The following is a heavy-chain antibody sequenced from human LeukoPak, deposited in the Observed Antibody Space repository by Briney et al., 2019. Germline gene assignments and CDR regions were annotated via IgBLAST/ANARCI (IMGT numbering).Heavy chain of an antibody. CDR3: AREPAYSSSWQLSVRYMDV. CDR2: IIPIFGTA. V-gene: IGHV1-69*06. D-gene: IGHD6-13*01. Sequence: GASVKVSCKASGGTFSSYAISWVRQAPGQGLEWMGGIIPIFGTANYAQKFQGRVAITADKSTSTAYMELSSLRSEDTAVYYCAREPAYSSSWQLSVRYMDVWGKGTTVTVSS. J-gene: IGHJ6*03. CDR1: GGTFSSYA.